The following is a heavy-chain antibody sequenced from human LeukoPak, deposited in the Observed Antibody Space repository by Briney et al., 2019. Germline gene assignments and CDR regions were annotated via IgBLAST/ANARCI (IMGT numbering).Heavy chain of an antibody. CDR1: GGSISSSNW. CDR2: IYHSGST. CDR3: ARVPWDIVVVPAASRPTYYYYGMDV. Sequence: SGTLSLTCAVSGGSISSSNWWSWVRQPPKKGLEGLGDIYHSGSTNYNPSLKSRFTISVDKSKNQFSLKLSSVTAADTAVYYCARVPWDIVVVPAASRPTYYYYGMDVWGKGTTVTVSS. D-gene: IGHD2-2*01. J-gene: IGHJ6*04. V-gene: IGHV4-4*02.